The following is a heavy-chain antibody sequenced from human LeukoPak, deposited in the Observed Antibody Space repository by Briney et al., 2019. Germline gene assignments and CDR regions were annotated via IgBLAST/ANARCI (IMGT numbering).Heavy chain of an antibody. CDR3: ARVGGYDFWSGYYTGFDY. CDR2: IYYSGST. CDR1: GGSISSYY. V-gene: IGHV4-59*01. D-gene: IGHD3-3*01. J-gene: IGHJ4*02. Sequence: SETLSLTCTVSGGSISSYYWSWIRQPPGKGLEWIGYIYYSGSTNYNPSPKSRVTISVDTSKNQFSLKLSSVTAADTAVYYCARVGGYDFWSGYYTGFDYWGQGTLVTVSS.